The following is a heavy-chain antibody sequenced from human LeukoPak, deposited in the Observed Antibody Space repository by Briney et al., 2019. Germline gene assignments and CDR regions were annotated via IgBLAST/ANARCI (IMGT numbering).Heavy chain of an antibody. J-gene: IGHJ4*02. D-gene: IGHD3-22*01. CDR1: GYSFTNFW. Sequence: GESLKISCKGSGYSFTNFWIGWVRQMPGKGLEWMGIIYPGDSDTRYSPSLQGQVTISADKSISTAYLQWSSLKASDTAMYYCARPHFDSSGFEFDYWGQGTLVTVSS. CDR3: ARPHFDSSGFEFDY. V-gene: IGHV5-51*01. CDR2: IYPGDSDT.